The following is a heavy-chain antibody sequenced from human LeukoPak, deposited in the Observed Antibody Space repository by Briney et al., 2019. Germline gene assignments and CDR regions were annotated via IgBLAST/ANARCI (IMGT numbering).Heavy chain of an antibody. Sequence: SETLSLTCSVSGGSISSYYWSWIRQPPGKGLERIGYIYYSGSTSYDPSLKSRVTISVDTSKNQFSLKLSSVTAADTAVYYCARDTSGWSAAYAWHFDLWGRGTLVTVPS. CDR3: ARDTSGWSAAYAWHFDL. D-gene: IGHD6-19*01. CDR1: GGSISSYY. V-gene: IGHV4-59*01. CDR2: IYYSGST. J-gene: IGHJ2*01.